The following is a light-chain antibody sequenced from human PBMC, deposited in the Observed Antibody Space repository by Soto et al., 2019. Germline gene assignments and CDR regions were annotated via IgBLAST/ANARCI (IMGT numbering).Light chain of an antibody. Sequence: QSALTQPASVSGSPGQSITISCTGTSSDVGAYNYVSWYQQHPGKAPKLIIYEVTDRPSGVSNRFSGSKSGNTASLTISGLQAEDEAEYYCSSYTNFNTRACVFGTGTKLTVL. CDR3: SSYTNFNTRACV. V-gene: IGLV2-14*01. J-gene: IGLJ1*01. CDR1: SSDVGAYNY. CDR2: EVT.